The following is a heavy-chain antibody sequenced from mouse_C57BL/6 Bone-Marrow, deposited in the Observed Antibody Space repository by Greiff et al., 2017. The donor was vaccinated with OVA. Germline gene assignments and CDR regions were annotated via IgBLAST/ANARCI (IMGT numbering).Heavy chain of an antibody. CDR1: GYTFTDYN. CDR2: INPNNGGT. Sequence: EVKLMESGPELVKPGASVRIPCKASGYTFTDYNMDWVKQSHGKSLEWIGDINPNNGGTIYNQKFKGKATLTVDKSSSTAYMELRSLTSEDTAVYYCARFYYGPLAYWGQGTLVTVSA. CDR3: ARFYYGPLAY. J-gene: IGHJ3*01. D-gene: IGHD1-1*01. V-gene: IGHV1-18*01.